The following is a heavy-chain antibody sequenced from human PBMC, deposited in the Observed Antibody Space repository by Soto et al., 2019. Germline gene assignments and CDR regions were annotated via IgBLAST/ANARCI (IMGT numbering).Heavy chain of an antibody. CDR2: INPIFGTA. CDR3: ARPLLGRGFAFDY. V-gene: IGHV1-69*13. D-gene: IGHD3-10*01. CDR1: GGTFSSYD. Sequence: SVKVSCKASGGTFSSYDINWVRQAPGQGLEWIGGINPIFGTADYAQKFQGRVTVTADESTTTAYMELSSLRSEDTAMYYCARPLLGRGFAFDYWGQGTLVTVSS. J-gene: IGHJ4*02.